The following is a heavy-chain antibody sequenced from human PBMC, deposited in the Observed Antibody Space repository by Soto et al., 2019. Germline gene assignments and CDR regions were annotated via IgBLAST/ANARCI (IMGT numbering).Heavy chain of an antibody. Sequence: QVQLVESGGGVVQPGRSLRLSCAASGFTFRTYDMHWVRQAPGKGLEWVAVISYDGSIKYNADSVKGRFTISRDNSKNTLYLQMNSLRAEDTAVYYCANGRYYYDAPYDYWGQGTLVTVSS. D-gene: IGHD3-22*01. CDR3: ANGRYYYDAPYDY. V-gene: IGHV3-30*18. CDR2: ISYDGSIK. J-gene: IGHJ4*02. CDR1: GFTFRTYD.